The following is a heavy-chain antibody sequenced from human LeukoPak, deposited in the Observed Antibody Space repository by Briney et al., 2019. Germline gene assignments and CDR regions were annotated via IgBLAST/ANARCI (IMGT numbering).Heavy chain of an antibody. J-gene: IGHJ4*02. CDR1: GFTFSSYA. CDR3: ASMVRGVIDY. CDR2: IYSGGST. D-gene: IGHD3-10*01. V-gene: IGHV3-53*01. Sequence: PGGSLRLSCAASGFTFSSYAMSWVRQAPGKGLEWVSVIYSGGSTYYADSVKGRFTISRDNSKNTLYLQMNSLRAEDTAVYYCASMVRGVIDYWGQGTLVTVSS.